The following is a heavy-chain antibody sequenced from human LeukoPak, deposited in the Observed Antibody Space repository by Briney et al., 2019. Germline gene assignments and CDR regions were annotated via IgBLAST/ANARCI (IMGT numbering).Heavy chain of an antibody. D-gene: IGHD1-26*01. CDR2: IIPIFGTA. CDR3: AREDSGRVFDY. V-gene: IGHV1-69*05. CDR1: GGTFSSYA. Sequence: SVKVSCKASGGTFSSYAISWVRQAPGQGLEWMGGIIPIFGTANYAQKFQGRVTITTDESTSTAYMGLSSLRSEDAAVYYCAREDSGRVFDYWGQGTLVTVSS. J-gene: IGHJ4*02.